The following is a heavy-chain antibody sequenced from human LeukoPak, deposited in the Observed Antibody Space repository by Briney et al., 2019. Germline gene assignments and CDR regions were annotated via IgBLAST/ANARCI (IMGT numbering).Heavy chain of an antibody. J-gene: IGHJ4*02. CDR1: GFTVSSNY. CDR2: IYGGGST. Sequence: GGSLRLSCAASGFTVSSNYMSWVRQAPGKGLEWVSVIYGGGSTHYADSVKGRFTISRDNSKNTLCLQMNSLRAGDTAVYYCARDPTSRGWYYFDYWGQGTLVTVSS. CDR3: ARDPTSRGWYYFDY. D-gene: IGHD2-15*01. V-gene: IGHV3-66*01.